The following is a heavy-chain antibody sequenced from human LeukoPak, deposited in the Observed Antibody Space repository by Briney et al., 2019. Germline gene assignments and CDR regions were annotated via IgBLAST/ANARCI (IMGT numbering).Heavy chain of an antibody. D-gene: IGHD2-15*01. CDR1: GGSFSGYY. Sequence: SETLSLTCAVYGGSFSGYYWSWIRQPPGKGLEWIGEINHSGSTNYNSSLKSRVTISVDTSKNQFSLKLSSVTAADTAVYYCARGIVVVVAATYFDYWGQGTLVTVSS. CDR3: ARGIVVVVAATYFDY. V-gene: IGHV4-34*01. J-gene: IGHJ4*02. CDR2: INHSGST.